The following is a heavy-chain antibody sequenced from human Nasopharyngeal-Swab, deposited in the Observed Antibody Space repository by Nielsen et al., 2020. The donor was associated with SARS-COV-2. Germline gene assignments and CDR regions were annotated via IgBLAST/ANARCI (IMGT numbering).Heavy chain of an antibody. Sequence: GESLKISCAASGFTFSSYWMSWVRQAPGKGLEWVANIKQDGSEKYYVDSVKGRFTISRDNAKNTLYLQMSSLRAEETAVYYCARSRSAMDVWGQGTTVTVSS. CDR1: GFTFSSYW. CDR3: ARSRSAMDV. CDR2: IKQDGSEK. V-gene: IGHV3-7*01. J-gene: IGHJ6*02.